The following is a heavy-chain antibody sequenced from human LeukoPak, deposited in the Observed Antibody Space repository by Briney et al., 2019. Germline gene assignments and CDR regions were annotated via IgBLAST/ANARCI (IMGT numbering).Heavy chain of an antibody. Sequence: ASVKVSCKASGYTFADYYIHWVRQAPGQGLEWVGWMNPNSGDTKYAQKFQGRVTMTRDTSISTAYMELSRLRSDDTAVYYCARDGTYYYGSGSYYNPYYFDYWGQGTLVTVSS. CDR1: GYTFADYY. J-gene: IGHJ4*02. CDR2: MNPNSGDT. CDR3: ARDGTYYYGSGSYYNPYYFDY. D-gene: IGHD3-10*01. V-gene: IGHV1-2*02.